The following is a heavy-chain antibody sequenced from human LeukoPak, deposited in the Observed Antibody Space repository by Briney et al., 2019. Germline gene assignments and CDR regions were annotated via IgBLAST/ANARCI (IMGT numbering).Heavy chain of an antibody. V-gene: IGHV4-4*07. CDR3: ARVNRSHGYSYGYNPYYFDY. J-gene: IGHJ4*02. CDR1: GGSISGFY. D-gene: IGHD5-18*01. Sequence: SETLSLTCTVSGGSISGFYWSWIRQTAGKGLEWIGRIYTSGSTNYNPSLKSRVTMSLDTSKNQFSLKLSSVTAADTAVYYCARVNRSHGYSYGYNPYYFDYWGQGTLVTVSS. CDR2: IYTSGST.